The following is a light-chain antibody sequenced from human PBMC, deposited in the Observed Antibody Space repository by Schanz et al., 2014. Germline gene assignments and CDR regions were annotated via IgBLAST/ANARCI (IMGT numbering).Light chain of an antibody. V-gene: IGLV1-40*01. J-gene: IGLJ3*02. CDR2: GNN. CDR3: QSYDSSLRGWV. Sequence: QSVLTQPPSVSGAPGQRVTISCTGSSSNIGAGYDVHWYQQLPGTAPKLLIYGNNDRPSGVPDRFTGSKSGTSASLAITGFQAEDEANYYCQSYDSSLRGWVFGGGTKLTVL. CDR1: SSNIGAGYD.